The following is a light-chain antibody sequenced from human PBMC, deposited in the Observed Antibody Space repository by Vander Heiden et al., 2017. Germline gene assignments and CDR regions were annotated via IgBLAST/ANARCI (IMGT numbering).Light chain of an antibody. CDR1: SLRSYY. V-gene: IGLV3-19*01. CDR3: NSRDSSGNLVV. Sequence: SSELTQDPALSVALGQTVRITCQGDSLRSYYASWYQQKPGQAPVRVIYGKNNRPAGIPDRFSGSSSGNTASVTITGAQAEDEADYYCNSRDSSGNLVVFGGGTKLTVL. CDR2: GKN. J-gene: IGLJ2*01.